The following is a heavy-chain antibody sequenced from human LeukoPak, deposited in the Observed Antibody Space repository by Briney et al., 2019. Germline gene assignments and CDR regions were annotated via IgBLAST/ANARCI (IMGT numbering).Heavy chain of an antibody. V-gene: IGHV4-59*11. CDR2: ISDSGST. J-gene: IGHJ4*02. CDR1: GGSLSTHH. CDR3: ARGYDSSAYYPFNY. D-gene: IGHD3-22*01. Sequence: SETLSLTCVVSGGSLSTHHWSWIRQSPGRGLEWIGYISDSGSTNYNPSLKSRVTISVDTSKNQFSLMLSSVAAADTAVYYCARGYDSSAYYPFNYWGQGTLVTVSS.